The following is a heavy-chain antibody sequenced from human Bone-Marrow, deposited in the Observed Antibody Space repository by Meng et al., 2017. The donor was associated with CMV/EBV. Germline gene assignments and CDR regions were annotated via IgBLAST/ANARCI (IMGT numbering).Heavy chain of an antibody. Sequence: FGDSVSKNNWWSWVRQPPGKGLEWIGEISHTGSSNHNPSLKSRVIMSVDKSRNQLSLRLTSVTAADTAVYYCTRVNSGDWGGWRGPWGQGILVTVSS. CDR2: ISHTGSS. J-gene: IGHJ5*02. D-gene: IGHD2-21*02. CDR3: TRVNSGDWGGWRGP. V-gene: IGHV4-4*02. CDR1: GDSVSKNNW.